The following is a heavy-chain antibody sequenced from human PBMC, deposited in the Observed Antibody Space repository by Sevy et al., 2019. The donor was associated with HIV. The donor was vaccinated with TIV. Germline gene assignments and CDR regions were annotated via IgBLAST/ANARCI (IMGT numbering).Heavy chain of an antibody. CDR2: IIPIFGTA. J-gene: IGHJ6*02. CDR3: ARSLADIVVVPAAMDHYYYGMDV. Sequence: ASVKVSCKASGGTFSSYAISWVRLAPGQGLEWMGGIIPIFGTANYAQKFQGRVTITADESTSTAYMELSSLRSEDTAVYYCARSLADIVVVPAAMDHYYYGMDVWGQGTTVTVSS. D-gene: IGHD2-2*01. V-gene: IGHV1-69*13. CDR1: GGTFSSYA.